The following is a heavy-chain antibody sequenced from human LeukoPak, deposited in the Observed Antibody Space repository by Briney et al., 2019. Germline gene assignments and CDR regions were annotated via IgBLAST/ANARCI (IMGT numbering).Heavy chain of an antibody. CDR2: IYYSGST. D-gene: IGHD3-10*01. CDR3: ARNVLLWFGELID. V-gene: IGHV4-59*01. CDR1: GGSISSYY. J-gene: IGHJ4*02. Sequence: PSETLSLTCTVSGGSISSYYWSWIRQPPGKGLEWIGYIYYSGSTNYNLSLKSRVTISVDTSKNQFSLKLSSVTAADTAVYYCARNVLLWFGELIDWGQGTLVTVSS.